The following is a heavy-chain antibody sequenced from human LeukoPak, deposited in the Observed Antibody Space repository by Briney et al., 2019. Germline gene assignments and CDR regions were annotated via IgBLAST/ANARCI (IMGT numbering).Heavy chain of an antibody. J-gene: IGHJ3*02. CDR2: TNHSGST. CDR1: GGSFSGYY. CDR3: ARGTTLVNYDILTGYLDDAFDI. Sequence: ETLSLTCAVYGGSFSGYYWSWIRQPPGKGLEWIGETNHSGSTNYNPSLKSRVTISVDTSKNQFSLKLSSVTAADTAVYYCARGTTLVNYDILTGYLDDAFDIWGQGTMVTVSS. V-gene: IGHV4-34*01. D-gene: IGHD3-9*01.